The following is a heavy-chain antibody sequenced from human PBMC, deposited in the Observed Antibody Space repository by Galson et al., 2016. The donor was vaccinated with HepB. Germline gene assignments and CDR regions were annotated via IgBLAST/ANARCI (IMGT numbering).Heavy chain of an antibody. CDR2: IDPNDGVT. CDR3: AREDWLDS. CDR1: GYSFRSYY. J-gene: IGHJ5*01. V-gene: IGHV1-46*01. Sequence: SVKVSCKASGYSFRSYYIHWVRPVPGQGREWMGIIDPNDGVTNYTQKLQGRVTMTRDTSTNTLYLELSSLKFEDTAIYYCAREDWLDSWGQGTLVTVSS.